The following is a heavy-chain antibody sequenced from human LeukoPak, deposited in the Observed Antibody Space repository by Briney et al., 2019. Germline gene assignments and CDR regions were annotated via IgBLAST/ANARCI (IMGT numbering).Heavy chain of an antibody. Sequence: GGSLRLSCAASGFTFNNYAMSWVRQAPGKGLEWVSAISASGGTTYYADSVKGRFTVSRDNSENTLFLQMNSLRAEDTAVYYCAKEPREYCSSTSCPNWFDSWGQGTLVTVSS. CDR1: GFTFNNYA. D-gene: IGHD2-2*01. V-gene: IGHV3-23*01. CDR2: ISASGGTT. CDR3: AKEPREYCSSTSCPNWFDS. J-gene: IGHJ5*01.